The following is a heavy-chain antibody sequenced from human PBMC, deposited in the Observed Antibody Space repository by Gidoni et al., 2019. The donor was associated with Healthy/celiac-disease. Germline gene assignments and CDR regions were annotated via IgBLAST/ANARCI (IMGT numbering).Heavy chain of an antibody. CDR1: GFTGSSHT. J-gene: IGHJ4*02. V-gene: IGHV3-53*01. Sequence: EVHLVECGGGLIQPGGSLRLSCAASGFTGSSHTKSRVRQAPGKGLEWVSVIYSGGSTYYADSVKGRFTISRDNSKNTLYLQMNSLRAEDTAVYYCAREDYYDSSGYSFSNGYFDYWGQGTLVTVSS. CDR3: AREDYYDSSGYSFSNGYFDY. CDR2: IYSGGST. D-gene: IGHD3-22*01.